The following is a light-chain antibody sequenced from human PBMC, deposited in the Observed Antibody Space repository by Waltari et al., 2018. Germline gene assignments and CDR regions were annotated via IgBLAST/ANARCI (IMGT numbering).Light chain of an antibody. J-gene: IGLJ3*02. V-gene: IGLV4-69*01. Sequence: VVLTQLPSASASLGATVMLTSTLSIGLVHFAIAWHLHPPEKGPRYLMKLNSDGSQSKGDGIPDRFSGSSSGAERYLTISSLQSEDEADYYCQTWGTGTYWTFGGGTKLTVL. CDR1: IGLVHFA. CDR3: QTWGTGTYWT. CDR2: LNSDGSQ.